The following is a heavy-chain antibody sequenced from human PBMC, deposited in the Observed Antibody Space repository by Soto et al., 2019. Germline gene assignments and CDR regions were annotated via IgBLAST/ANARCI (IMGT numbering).Heavy chain of an antibody. J-gene: IGHJ3*02. CDR3: AKATATGGGAFDI. V-gene: IGHV3-23*01. CDR1: GFTCSIYD. D-gene: IGHD2-8*02. Sequence: LRLSCAASGFTCSIYDMSWVRQAPGKGLEWVSTILVGGSTHYPDSVKGRFTISRDNSKNTVFLQMNSLTAGDTAVYYCAKATATGGGAFDICGQGTMVTISS. CDR2: ILVGGST.